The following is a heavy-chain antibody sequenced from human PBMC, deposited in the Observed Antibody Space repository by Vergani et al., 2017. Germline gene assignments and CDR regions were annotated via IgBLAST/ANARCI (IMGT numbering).Heavy chain of an antibody. V-gene: IGHV3-49*04. CDR1: GFTLGDYA. J-gene: IGHJ4*02. CDR3: TRDRLDGGYAYFDD. Sequence: EVHLVESGGGLVQPGRSLRLSCSGSGFTLGDYAMTWVRQAPGKGLEWVAFIWSKPYGGTTEYAASEKGRFTISRDDSKSIAYLQMSSLKADDTAVYYCTRDRLDGGYAYFDDWGERALVTV. D-gene: IGHD3-16*01. CDR2: IWSKPYGGTT.